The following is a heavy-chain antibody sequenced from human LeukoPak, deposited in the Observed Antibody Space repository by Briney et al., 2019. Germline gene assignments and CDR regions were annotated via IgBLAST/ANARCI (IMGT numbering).Heavy chain of an antibody. Sequence: SETLSLTCTVSGGSISSGSYYWSCIRQPAGKGLEWLGRIYTSGSPNYNPALKSRVTISVDTSKNQFSLKLSSVTAADTAVYYCARVGSSSWYNYYDYYMDAWGKGTTVTVSS. J-gene: IGHJ6*03. D-gene: IGHD6-13*01. CDR1: GGSISSGSYY. CDR3: ARVGSSSWYNYYDYYMDA. V-gene: IGHV4-61*02. CDR2: IYTSGSP.